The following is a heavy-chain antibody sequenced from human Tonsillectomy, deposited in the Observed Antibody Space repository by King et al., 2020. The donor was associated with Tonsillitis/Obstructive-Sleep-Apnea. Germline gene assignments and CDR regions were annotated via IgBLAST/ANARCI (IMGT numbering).Heavy chain of an antibody. Sequence: MQLVQSGAEVKKPGSSVKVSCKASGGTFSSYAISWVRQAPGQGLEWMGRIIPILGIANYAQKFQGRVTITADKSTSTAYMELSSLRSEDTAVYCCARDGQSGGSGSLSWGQGTLVTVSS. CDR3: ARDGQSGGSGSLS. D-gene: IGHD3-10*01. CDR1: GGTFSSYA. J-gene: IGHJ5*02. V-gene: IGHV1-69*09. CDR2: IIPILGIA.